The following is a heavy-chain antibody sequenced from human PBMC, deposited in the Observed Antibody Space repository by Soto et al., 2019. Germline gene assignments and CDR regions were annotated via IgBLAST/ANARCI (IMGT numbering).Heavy chain of an antibody. CDR2: INHSGST. J-gene: IGHJ4*02. V-gene: IGHV4-34*01. D-gene: IGHD2-2*01. CDR3: ARALSPDIVVVPAANQGGFDY. Sequence: KPSDTLSLTCAVYGGSFSGYYWSWIRQPPGKGLEWIGEINHSGSTNYNPSLKSRVTISVDTSKNQFSLKLSSVTAADTAVYYCARALSPDIVVVPAANQGGFDYWGQGTLFIVS. CDR1: GGSFSGYY.